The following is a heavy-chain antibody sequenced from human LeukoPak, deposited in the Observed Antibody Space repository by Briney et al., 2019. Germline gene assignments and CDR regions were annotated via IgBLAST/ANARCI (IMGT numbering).Heavy chain of an antibody. CDR1: GFTFSSYG. Sequence: GGSLRLSCAASGFTFSSYGMHWVRQAPGKGLEWVAVISYDGSNKYYADSVKGRFTISRDNSKNTLYLQMNSLRAEDTAVYYCTVPPLDYWGQGTLVTVSS. J-gene: IGHJ4*02. CDR2: ISYDGSNK. CDR3: TVPPLDY. V-gene: IGHV3-30*03.